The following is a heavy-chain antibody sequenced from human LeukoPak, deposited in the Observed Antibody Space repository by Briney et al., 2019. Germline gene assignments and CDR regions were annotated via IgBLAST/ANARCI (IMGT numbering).Heavy chain of an antibody. V-gene: IGHV4-31*02. CDR3: ARVVHYYDNSGRPYNWFDP. CDR1: GFTVSSNY. D-gene: IGHD3-22*01. J-gene: IGHJ5*02. CDR2: IYYSGNT. Sequence: LRLSCAASGFTVSSNYMSWIRQHPGKGLEWIGYIYYSGNTYYNPSLKSRLTISVDTSKNQFSLKLSSVTAADTAVYYCARVVHYYDNSGRPYNWFDPWGQGTLVTVSS.